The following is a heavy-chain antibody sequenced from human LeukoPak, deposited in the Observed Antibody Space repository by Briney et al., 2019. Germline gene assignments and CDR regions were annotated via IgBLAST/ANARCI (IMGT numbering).Heavy chain of an antibody. V-gene: IGHV3-30*18. D-gene: IGHD6-19*01. CDR2: ISYDGSNK. CDR1: GFTFSSYG. Sequence: GGSLRLSCAASGFTFSSYGMHWVRQAPGKGLEWVAVISYDGSNKYYADSVKGRFTISGDNSKNTLYLQMNSLRAEDTAVYYCAKAPRIAVADLPYWGQGTLVTVSS. CDR3: AKAPRIAVADLPY. J-gene: IGHJ4*02.